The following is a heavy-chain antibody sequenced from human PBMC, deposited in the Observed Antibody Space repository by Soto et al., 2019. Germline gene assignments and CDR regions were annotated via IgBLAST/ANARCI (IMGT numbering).Heavy chain of an antibody. CDR3: AINYGTLIGANYFDY. CDR2: ISYDGSNK. D-gene: IGHD3-16*01. V-gene: IGHV3-30*03. J-gene: IGHJ4*02. CDR1: GFTFTGYG. Sequence: GGSLRLSCAASGFTFTGYGMHWVRQAPGKGLEWVAIISYDGSNKYYAESVKGRFTISRDNSKNTLYLQMSSLRAEDTAVYYCAINYGTLIGANYFDYWGQGALVTVSS.